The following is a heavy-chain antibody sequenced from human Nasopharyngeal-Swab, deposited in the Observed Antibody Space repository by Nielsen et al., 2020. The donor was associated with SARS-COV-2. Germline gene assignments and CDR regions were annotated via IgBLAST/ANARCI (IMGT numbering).Heavy chain of an antibody. J-gene: IGHJ6*02. Sequence: WIRQPPGKGLVWVSRINSDESSTSCADSVKGRFTISRDNAKNTLYLQMNSLRAEDTAVYYCARGGVGYGDWNVWGQRTTVTVSS. V-gene: IGHV3-74*01. CDR2: INSDESST. D-gene: IGHD4-17*01. CDR3: ARGGVGYGDWNV.